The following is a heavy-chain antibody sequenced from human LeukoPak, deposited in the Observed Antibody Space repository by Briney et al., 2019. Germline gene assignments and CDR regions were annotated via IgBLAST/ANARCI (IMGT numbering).Heavy chain of an antibody. D-gene: IGHD3-22*01. V-gene: IGHV4-39*07. CDR1: GGSISSSSYY. Sequence: SETPSPTCTVSGGSISSSSYYWGWIRQPPGKGLEWIGSIYYSGSTYYNPSLKSRVTISVDTSKNQFSLKLSSVTAADTAVYYCARDSFDDSSGYSEYYYYMDVWGKGTTVTVSS. CDR3: ARDSFDDSSGYSEYYYYMDV. CDR2: IYYSGST. J-gene: IGHJ6*03.